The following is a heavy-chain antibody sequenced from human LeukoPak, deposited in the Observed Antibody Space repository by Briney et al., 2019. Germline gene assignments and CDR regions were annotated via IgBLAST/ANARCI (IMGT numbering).Heavy chain of an antibody. D-gene: IGHD2-15*01. V-gene: IGHV3-23*01. J-gene: IGHJ6*03. CDR1: GITFSSYG. CDR2: ISSTGGTT. Sequence: GGSLRLSCAASGITFSSYGMSWVRQAPGKWLEWVSSISSTGGTTYYADSVKGRFTISRDNSKNTLYLQMNSLRAEDTAIYYCAKNGDRGAYCTGGTCYPYFYYYMDVWGKGTTVAI. CDR3: AKNGDRGAYCTGGTCYPYFYYYMDV.